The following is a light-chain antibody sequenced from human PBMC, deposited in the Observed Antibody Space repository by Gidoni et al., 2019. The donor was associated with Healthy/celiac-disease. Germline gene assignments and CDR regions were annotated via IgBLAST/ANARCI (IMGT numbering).Light chain of an antibody. CDR3: CSYAGSYIYV. Sequence: QSALTQPRSVSGSPGRSVTISCTGTSSDVGGYHYVSWYQQHPGKAPTLMIYDVSKRPSGVPDRFSGSKSGNTASLTISGLQAEDEADYYCCSYAGSYIYVFGTGTKVTVL. J-gene: IGLJ1*01. V-gene: IGLV2-11*01. CDR2: DVS. CDR1: SSDVGGYHY.